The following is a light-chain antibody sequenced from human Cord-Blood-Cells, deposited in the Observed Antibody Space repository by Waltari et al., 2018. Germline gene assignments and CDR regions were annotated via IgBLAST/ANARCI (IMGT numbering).Light chain of an antibody. V-gene: IGKV4-1*01. Sequence: DIVMTQSPDSLAVSLGERATINCKSSQSVLYSSNNKNYLALYQQKPGHPPKLLIYCASTRKSRVTDRFSGSGSGTDFTLTISSLQAEDVAGYYCQQYYSTPWTFGQGTKVEIK. CDR2: CAS. CDR3: QQYYSTPWT. J-gene: IGKJ1*01. CDR1: QSVLYSSNNKNY.